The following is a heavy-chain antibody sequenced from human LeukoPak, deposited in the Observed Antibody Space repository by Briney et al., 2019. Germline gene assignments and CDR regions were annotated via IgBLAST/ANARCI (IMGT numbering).Heavy chain of an antibody. D-gene: IGHD3-3*01. CDR1: GGSISSGSYY. Sequence: SETLSLTCTVSGGSISSGSYYWSWIRQPAGKGLEWIGRIYTSGSTNYNPSLKSRVTISVDTSKNQFSLKLSSVTAADTAVYYCARGRTAREWQTFDYWGQGTLVTVSS. CDR3: ARGRTAREWQTFDY. J-gene: IGHJ4*02. V-gene: IGHV4-61*02. CDR2: IYTSGST.